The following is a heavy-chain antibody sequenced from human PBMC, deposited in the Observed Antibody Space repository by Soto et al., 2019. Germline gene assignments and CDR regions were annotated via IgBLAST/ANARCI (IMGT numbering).Heavy chain of an antibody. V-gene: IGHV4-31*03. CDR1: GGSISSGGYY. Sequence: QVQLQESGPGLVKPSQTLSLTCTVSGGSISSGGYYWSWIRQHPGKGLEWIGYIYYSGSTYYNPSPMRRVTISVDTSKNQFSLKLSSVTAADTAVDYCVREGDYGDLYFDYWGQGTLGTVSS. D-gene: IGHD4-17*01. CDR3: VREGDYGDLYFDY. J-gene: IGHJ4*02. CDR2: IYYSGST.